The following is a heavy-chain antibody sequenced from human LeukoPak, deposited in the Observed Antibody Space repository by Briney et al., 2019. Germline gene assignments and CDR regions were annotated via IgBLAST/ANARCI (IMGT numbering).Heavy chain of an antibody. CDR3: ARDRHRITEGFDY. CDR1: GFTFRSYA. CDR2: ISYDGSNK. V-gene: IGHV3-30*04. Sequence: SLRLSCAASGFTFRSYAMHWVRQAPGKGLEWVAVISYDGSNKYYTDSVKGRFTISRDNSKNTLYLQMNSLRAEDTAVYYCARDRHRITEGFDYWGQGTLVTVSS. D-gene: IGHD3-16*01. J-gene: IGHJ4*02.